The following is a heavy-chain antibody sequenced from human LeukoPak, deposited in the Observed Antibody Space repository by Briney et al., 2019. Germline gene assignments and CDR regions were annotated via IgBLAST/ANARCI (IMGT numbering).Heavy chain of an antibody. CDR2: INHSGST. Sequence: PSETLSLTCAVYGGSFSGYYWSWIRQPPGKGLEWIGEINHSGSTNYNPSLKSRVTISVDTSKNQFSLKLSSVTAADTAVYYCASSGIYYYYGMDVWGQGTTVTVS. CDR3: ASSGIYYYYGMDV. CDR1: GGSFSGYY. D-gene: IGHD5-12*01. J-gene: IGHJ6*02. V-gene: IGHV4-34*01.